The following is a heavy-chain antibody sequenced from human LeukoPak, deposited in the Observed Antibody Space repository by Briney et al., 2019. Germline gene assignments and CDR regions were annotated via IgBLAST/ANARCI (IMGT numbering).Heavy chain of an antibody. CDR1: GFSLSTSGVG. V-gene: IGHV2-5*02. J-gene: IGHJ3*02. CDR2: IYWDDDK. D-gene: IGHD2-8*02. Sequence: SGPTLLYPTQTLTLTCTFSGFSLSTSGVGVGWIRQPPGKALEWLALIYWDDDKRYSPSLKSRLTITKDTSKNQVVLTMTNMDPVDTATYYCAHSLPTGVFHDAFDIWGQGTMVTVSS. CDR3: AHSLPTGVFHDAFDI.